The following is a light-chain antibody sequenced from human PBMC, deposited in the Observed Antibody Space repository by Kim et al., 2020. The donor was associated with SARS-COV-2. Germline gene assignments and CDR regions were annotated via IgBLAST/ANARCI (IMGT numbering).Light chain of an antibody. CDR3: SSYAGSRFV. CDR2: EVT. J-gene: IGLJ1*01. Sequence: PGQPVTISCSGTSNDVGDNKFVSSYQQHPGKAPKVLIYEVTQRPSGVPDRFSGSKSGNTASLTVSGLQPQDEADYYCSSYAGSRFVFGTGTKVTVL. V-gene: IGLV2-8*01. CDR1: SNDVGDNKF.